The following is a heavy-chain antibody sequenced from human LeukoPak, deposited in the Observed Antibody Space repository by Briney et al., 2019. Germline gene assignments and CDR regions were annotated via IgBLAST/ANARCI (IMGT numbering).Heavy chain of an antibody. J-gene: IGHJ5*02. D-gene: IGHD5-12*01. CDR1: GGSISSSSYY. Sequence: SETLSLTCTVSGGSISSSSYYWGWIRQAPGKGLEWIVEINHSGSTNYNPSLKSRVTISVDTSKNQFSLKLSSVTAADTAVYYCARGRRSGLRLTYNWFDPWGQGTLVTVSS. CDR2: INHSGST. CDR3: ARGRRSGLRLTYNWFDP. V-gene: IGHV4-39*07.